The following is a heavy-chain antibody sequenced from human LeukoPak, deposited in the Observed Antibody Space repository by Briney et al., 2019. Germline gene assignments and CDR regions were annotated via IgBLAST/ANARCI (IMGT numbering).Heavy chain of an antibody. V-gene: IGHV3-23*01. CDR1: GFTFSSHS. CDR3: AKDKYTWGDNGDPLDF. CDR2: ISASGGAT. Sequence: GGSLRLSCAASGFTFSSHSMNWVRQAPGKGLEWVSGISASGGATYYADSVKGRFIISRDNSKSTVSLLMNSLTAEDTAIYYCAKDKYTWGDNGDPLDFWGQGTLVSVSS. J-gene: IGHJ4*02. D-gene: IGHD4-17*01.